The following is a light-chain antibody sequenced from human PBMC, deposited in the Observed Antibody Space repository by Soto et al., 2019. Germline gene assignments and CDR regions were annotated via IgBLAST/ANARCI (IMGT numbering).Light chain of an antibody. CDR1: QGVSTN. Sequence: IVMTQSPASLSVSPGERAALSCRASQGVSTNLAWYQQNPGQAPRLLIYGASTRATGIPVRFSGSGSGTDFTLTISGLRSEDFAVYYCQQYDDWPPWTFGQGTKVEIK. J-gene: IGKJ1*01. V-gene: IGKV3-15*01. CDR2: GAS. CDR3: QQYDDWPPWT.